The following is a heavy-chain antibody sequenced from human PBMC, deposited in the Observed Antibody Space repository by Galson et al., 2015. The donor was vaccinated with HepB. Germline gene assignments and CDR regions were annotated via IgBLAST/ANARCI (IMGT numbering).Heavy chain of an antibody. CDR3: ARVSYDYVWGSYQDYYYYGMDV. D-gene: IGHD3-16*02. CDR2: IIPIFGTA. Sequence: SVKVSCKASGGTFSSYAISWVRQAPGQGLECMGGIIPIFGTANYAQKFQGRVTITADESTSTAYMELSSLRSEDTAVYYCARVSYDYVWGSYQDYYYYGMDVWGQGTTVTVSS. V-gene: IGHV1-69*13. J-gene: IGHJ6*02. CDR1: GGTFSSYA.